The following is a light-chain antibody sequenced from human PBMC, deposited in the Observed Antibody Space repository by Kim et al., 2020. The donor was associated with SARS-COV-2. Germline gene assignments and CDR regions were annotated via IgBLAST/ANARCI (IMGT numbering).Light chain of an antibody. V-gene: IGLV3-19*01. CDR3: NSRDSSGNHPYVV. CDR2: GKN. J-gene: IGLJ2*01. CDR1: SLRSYY. Sequence: GQTVRITCQGDSLRSYYASWYQQKPGQAPVLVIYGKNNRPSGTPDRFSGSSSGNTASLTITGAQAEDEADYYCNSRDSSGNHPYVVFGGGTQLTVL.